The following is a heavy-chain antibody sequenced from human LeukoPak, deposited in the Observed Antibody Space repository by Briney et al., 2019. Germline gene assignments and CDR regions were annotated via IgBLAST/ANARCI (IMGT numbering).Heavy chain of an antibody. V-gene: IGHV4-34*01. J-gene: IGHJ4*02. CDR3: STAMAESSDY. CDR1: GGSFSGYY. Sequence: PSETLSLTCAVYGGSFSGYYWSWIRQPPGKGLEWIGEINHSGSTYYNPSLKSRVTISVDTSKNQFSLKLSSVTAADTAVYYCSTAMAESSDYWGQGTLATVSS. CDR2: INHSGST. D-gene: IGHD5-18*01.